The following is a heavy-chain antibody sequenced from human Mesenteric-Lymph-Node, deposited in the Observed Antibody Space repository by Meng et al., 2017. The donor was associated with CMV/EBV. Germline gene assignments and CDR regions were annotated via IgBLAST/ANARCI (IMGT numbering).Heavy chain of an antibody. CDR2: MYYTKST. CDR3: ARELGLRAGFDY. CDR1: GASISSFY. D-gene: IGHD2-15*01. J-gene: IGHJ4*02. V-gene: IGHV4-59*12. Sequence: SETLSLTRTVSGASISSFYWGGVRQPPGKGLEWIGHMYYTKSTNYKSSLKSRVSISGDISTNQFSLRLTSVTAADTAVYYCARELGLRAGFDYWGQGILVTVSS.